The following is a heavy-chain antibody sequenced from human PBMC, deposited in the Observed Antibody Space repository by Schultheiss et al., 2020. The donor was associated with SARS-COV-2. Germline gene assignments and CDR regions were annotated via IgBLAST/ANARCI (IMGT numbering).Heavy chain of an antibody. CDR1: GFTFDDYA. CDR3: ARGRTTAWFDP. J-gene: IGHJ5*02. D-gene: IGHD4-11*01. V-gene: IGHV3-9*01. CDR2: ISWNSGSI. Sequence: GGSLRLSCAASGFTFDDYAMHWVRQAPGKGLEWVSGISWNSGSIGYADSVKGRFTISRDNSKNTLYLQMNSLRAEDTAVYYCARGRTTAWFDPWGQGTLVTVSS.